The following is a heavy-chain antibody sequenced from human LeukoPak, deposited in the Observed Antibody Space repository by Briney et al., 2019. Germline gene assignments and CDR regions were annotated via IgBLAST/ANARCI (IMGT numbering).Heavy chain of an antibody. J-gene: IGHJ4*02. D-gene: IGHD5-12*01. CDR3: ARGSSGYGREDY. V-gene: IGHV1-69*01. CDR2: IIPIFGTA. CDR1: GGTFSSYA. Sequence: SVKASCKASGGTFSSYAISWVRQAPGQGLEWMGGIIPIFGTANYAQKFQGRVTITADESTSTAYMELSSLRSEDTAVYYCARGSSGYGREDYWGQGTLVTVSS.